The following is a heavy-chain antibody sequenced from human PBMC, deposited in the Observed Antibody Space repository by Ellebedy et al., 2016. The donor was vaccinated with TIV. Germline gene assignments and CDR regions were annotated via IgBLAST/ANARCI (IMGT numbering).Heavy chain of an antibody. Sequence: GGSLRLSXAASGFTITTYDLHWIRQRSGGGLEWLSSVGVEGRTSYADSITGRFIISRDNARRYIYLQMNNLRIEDTAVYYCARGGGSYDAGAAVSTGWGLWGRGTTVTVSS. V-gene: IGHV3-13*04. J-gene: IGHJ6*02. CDR2: VGVEGRT. CDR1: GFTITTYD. CDR3: ARGGGSYDAGAAVSTGWGL. D-gene: IGHD2-8*02.